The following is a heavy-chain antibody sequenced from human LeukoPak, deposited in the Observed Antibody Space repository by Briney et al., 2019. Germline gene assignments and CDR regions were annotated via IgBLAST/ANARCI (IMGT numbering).Heavy chain of an antibody. CDR1: GGSFSGYY. Sequence: PSETLSLXCAVYGGSFSGYYWGWIRQTPGKGLEWIGSIYYRGSTHYNPSLKSRVTISVDRSMNQFSLKLRSVTAADTAVYYCASLYCSGGSCYEGKYYYYYMDVWGKGTTVTVSS. V-gene: IGHV4-34*01. D-gene: IGHD2-15*01. CDR2: IYYRGST. CDR3: ASLYCSGGSCYEGKYYYYYMDV. J-gene: IGHJ6*03.